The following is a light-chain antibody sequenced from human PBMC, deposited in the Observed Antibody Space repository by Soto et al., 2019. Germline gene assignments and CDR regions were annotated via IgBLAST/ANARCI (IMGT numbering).Light chain of an antibody. CDR1: SSDVGGYNY. Sequence: QSALTQPASVSGSPGQSITISCTGTSSDVGGYNYVSWYQQNPGKAPKLMIYDVSNRPSGVSNRFSGSKSGNTASLTISGLQAEDESNYYCCSYTSSSTPWVFGGGTMLTVL. V-gene: IGLV2-14*03. CDR2: DVS. J-gene: IGLJ3*02. CDR3: CSYTSSSTPWV.